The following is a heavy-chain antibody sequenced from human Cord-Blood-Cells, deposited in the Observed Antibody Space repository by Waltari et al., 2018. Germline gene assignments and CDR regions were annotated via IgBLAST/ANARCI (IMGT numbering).Heavy chain of an antibody. CDR3: ARGPNYYDSSGYSGYFVLDY. CDR1: GGSFSGYS. Sequence: QVQLQQWGAGLLKPSETLSLTCAVYGGSFSGYSWSWLRPPQGKGLEWIGEINHSGSTNYNPSLKSRVTISVDTSKNQFSLKLSSVTAADTAVYYCARGPNYYDSSGYSGYFVLDYWGQGTLVTVSS. D-gene: IGHD3-22*01. V-gene: IGHV4-34*01. CDR2: INHSGST. J-gene: IGHJ4*02.